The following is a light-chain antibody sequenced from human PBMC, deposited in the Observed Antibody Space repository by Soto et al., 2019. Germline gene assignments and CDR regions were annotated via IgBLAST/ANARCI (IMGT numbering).Light chain of an antibody. V-gene: IGKV1-39*01. CDR3: QQSYYPPCP. J-gene: IGKJ1*01. CDR2: AAS. Sequence: DSQRTKSPSTLSGSVGDRVTITCRASQTISSWLAWYQQKPGKAPKLLIYAASSLQSGVPSRFSGSGSETDFTLTISSLQPEDFATYCCQQSYYPPCPFGQVTKVAIK. CDR1: QTISSW.